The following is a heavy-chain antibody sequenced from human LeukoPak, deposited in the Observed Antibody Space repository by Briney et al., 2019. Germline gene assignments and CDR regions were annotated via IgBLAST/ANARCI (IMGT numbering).Heavy chain of an antibody. J-gene: IGHJ4*02. CDR1: GFTFSGFW. D-gene: IGHD6-19*01. V-gene: IGHV3-74*01. CDR2: ISFDGSDA. Sequence: GGSLRLSCAASGFTFSGFWMHWVRQAPGKGLVWVSCISFDGSDATYADSVKGRFTISRDNAKNTLYLQMNSLRAEDTAVYYCARGASSDWYQNFDYWGQGTLVTVSS. CDR3: ARGASSDWYQNFDY.